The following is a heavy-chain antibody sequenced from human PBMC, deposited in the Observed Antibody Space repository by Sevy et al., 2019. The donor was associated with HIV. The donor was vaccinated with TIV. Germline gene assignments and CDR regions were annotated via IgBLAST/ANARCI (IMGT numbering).Heavy chain of an antibody. J-gene: IGHJ4*02. CDR2: IYYSGST. Sequence: SETLSLTCTVSGGSISSSSYYWGWIRQPPGKGLEWIGSIYYSGSTYYNPSLKSRVTISVDTSKNQFSLKLSSVTAADTAVYYCARGGEWELPDYWGQRTLVTVSS. D-gene: IGHD1-26*01. V-gene: IGHV4-39*01. CDR3: ARGGEWELPDY. CDR1: GGSISSSSYY.